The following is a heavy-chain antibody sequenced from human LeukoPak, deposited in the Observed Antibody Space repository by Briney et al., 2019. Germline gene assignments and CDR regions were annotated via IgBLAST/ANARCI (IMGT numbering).Heavy chain of an antibody. CDR3: ARHYYGSGSYYPPPNWFDP. D-gene: IGHD3-10*01. CDR1: GGSISSYY. J-gene: IGHJ5*02. Sequence: SETLSLTCTVSGGSISSYYWSWIRQPPGKGLEWIGYIYYSGSTYYNPSLKSRVTISVDTSKNQFSLKLSSVTAADTAVYYCARHYYGSGSYYPPPNWFDPWGQGTLVTVSS. V-gene: IGHV4-59*04. CDR2: IYYSGST.